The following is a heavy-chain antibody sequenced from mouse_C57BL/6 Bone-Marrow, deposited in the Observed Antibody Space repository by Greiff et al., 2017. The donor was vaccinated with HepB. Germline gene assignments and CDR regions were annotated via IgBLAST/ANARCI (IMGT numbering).Heavy chain of an antibody. V-gene: IGHV1-82*01. D-gene: IGHD2-4*01. CDR2: IYPEDGDT. CDR1: GYAFSSSW. J-gene: IGHJ4*01. Sequence: VQLVESGPELVKPGASVKISCKASGYAFSSSWMNWVKQRPGKGLEWIGRIYPEDGDTNYNGKFKGKATLTADKSSSTAYMQLSSLTSEDSAVYFCARRIDYDDDVGNYYAMDYWGQGTSVTVSS. CDR3: ARRIDYDDDVGNYYAMDY.